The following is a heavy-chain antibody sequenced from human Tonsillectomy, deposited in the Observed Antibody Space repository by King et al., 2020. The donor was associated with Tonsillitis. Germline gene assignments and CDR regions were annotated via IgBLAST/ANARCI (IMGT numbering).Heavy chain of an antibody. CDR2: INPSGGST. D-gene: IGHD4-23*01. V-gene: IGHV1-46*01. CDR3: ARAGYGGKPGFISNSGSFVL. J-gene: IGHJ2*01. Sequence: EQLVQSGAEVKKPGASVKVSCKASGYTFTSYYMHWVRQAPGQGLEWMGLINPSGGSTSYAQKLQGRVTMIRDTSTSTVYMELRSLRTEDTAVYYCARAGYGGKPGFISNSGSFVLWGRGTLVTVSS. CDR1: GYTFTSYY.